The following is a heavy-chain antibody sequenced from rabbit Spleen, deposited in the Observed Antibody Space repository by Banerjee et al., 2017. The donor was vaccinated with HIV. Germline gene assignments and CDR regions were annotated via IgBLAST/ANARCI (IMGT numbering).Heavy chain of an antibody. V-gene: IGHV1S40*01. Sequence: QSLEESGGGLVQPEGSLALTCKASGFSFSSSDYICWVRQAPGKGLEWISCIDTASSTTTWYANWAKGRFTISKTSSTTVTLQMTSLTAADTATYFCARDTSSSFSSYGMDLWGQGTLVTVS. J-gene: IGHJ3*01. D-gene: IGHD1-1*01. CDR3: ARDTSSSFSSYGMDL. CDR2: IDTASSTTT. CDR1: GFSFSSSDY.